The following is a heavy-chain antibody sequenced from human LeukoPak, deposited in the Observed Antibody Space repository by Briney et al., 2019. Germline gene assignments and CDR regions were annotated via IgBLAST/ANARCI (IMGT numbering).Heavy chain of an antibody. J-gene: IGHJ5*02. CDR1: GFTFSSYA. CDR2: ISGSGGST. CDR3: AKGSAVAGTGWFDP. V-gene: IGHV3-23*01. D-gene: IGHD6-19*01. Sequence: GGSLRLSCAASGFTFSSYAMSWVRQAPGKGLEWVSAISGSGGSTYYADSVKGRSTISRDNSKNTLYLQMNSLRAEDTAVYYCAKGSAVAGTGWFDPWGQGTLVTVSS.